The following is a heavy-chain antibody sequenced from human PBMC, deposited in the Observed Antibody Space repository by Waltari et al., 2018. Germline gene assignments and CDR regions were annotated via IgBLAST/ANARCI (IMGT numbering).Heavy chain of an antibody. V-gene: IGHV4-34*01. D-gene: IGHD7-27*01. CDR3: ARARKLLTGDPSTYNWFDP. CDR1: GGSFSGYY. J-gene: IGHJ5*02. Sequence: QVQLQQWGAGLLKPSETLSLTCAVYGGSFSGYYWRWIRQPPGTGLEWIGEINHSGSTNYNPSLKSRVTISVDTSKNQFSLKLSSVTAADTAVYYCARARKLLTGDPSTYNWFDPWGQGTLVTVSS. CDR2: INHSGST.